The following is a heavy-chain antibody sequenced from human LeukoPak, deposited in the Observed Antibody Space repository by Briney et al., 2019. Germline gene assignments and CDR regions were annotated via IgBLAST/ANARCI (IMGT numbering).Heavy chain of an antibody. CDR3: ARVSGHDYGDHGWFDP. D-gene: IGHD4-17*01. J-gene: IGHJ5*02. CDR2: INHSGST. V-gene: IGHV4-34*01. CDR1: GGSFSGYY. Sequence: SETLSLTCAVYGGSFSGYYWSWIRQPPGKGLEMIGEINHSGSTNYNPSLKSRVTISVDTSKNQFSLKLSSVTAADTAVYYCARVSGHDYGDHGWFDPWGQGTLVTVSS.